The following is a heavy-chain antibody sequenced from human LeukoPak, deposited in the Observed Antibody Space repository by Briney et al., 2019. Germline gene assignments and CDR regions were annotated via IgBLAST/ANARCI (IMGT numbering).Heavy chain of an antibody. D-gene: IGHD1-26*01. Sequence: SETLSLTCTVSCGSISSYYWSWIRQPAGKGLEWIGRIYTSGSTNYNPSLKSRVTISVDKSKNQFSLKLSSVTAADTAVYYCAREEWELLKEGWFDPWGQGTLVTVSS. CDR3: AREEWELLKEGWFDP. CDR1: CGSISSYY. CDR2: IYTSGST. V-gene: IGHV4-4*07. J-gene: IGHJ5*02.